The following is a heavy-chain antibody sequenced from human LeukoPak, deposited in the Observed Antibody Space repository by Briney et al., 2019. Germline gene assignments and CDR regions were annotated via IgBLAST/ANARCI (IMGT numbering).Heavy chain of an antibody. CDR3: AKWGDYDILTGYYVPDY. CDR1: GFTFTNYA. Sequence: PGGSLRLSCVASGFTFTNYAMSWVRQAPGKGLEWVSATTGSDGSSYYADSVKGRFTISRDNSKNTLYLQVNSLRAGDTAVYYCAKWGDYDILTGYYVPDYWGQGTLVTVSS. D-gene: IGHD3-9*01. CDR2: TTGSDGSS. J-gene: IGHJ4*02. V-gene: IGHV3-23*01.